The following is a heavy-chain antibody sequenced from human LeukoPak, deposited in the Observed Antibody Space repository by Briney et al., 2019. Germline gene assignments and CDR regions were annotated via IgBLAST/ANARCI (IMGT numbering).Heavy chain of an antibody. D-gene: IGHD3-10*01. V-gene: IGHV3-74*01. J-gene: IGHJ6*02. CDR2: INSDGSST. CDR1: GFTFSSYW. CDR3: AREGAPGTVRGADGCMDV. Sequence: PGGSLRLSCAASGFTFSSYWMHWVRQAPGKGLVWVSRINSDGSSTSYADSVKGRFTISRDNAKNSLYLQMNSLRAEDTAVYYCAREGAPGTVRGADGCMDVWGQGTTVTVSS.